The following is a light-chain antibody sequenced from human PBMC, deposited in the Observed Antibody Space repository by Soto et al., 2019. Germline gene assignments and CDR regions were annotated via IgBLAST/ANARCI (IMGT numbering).Light chain of an antibody. CDR1: QSVTSE. CDR3: QQYNRHSHWA. J-gene: IGKJ1*01. V-gene: IGKV1-5*03. CDR2: QAS. Sequence: DIQMTQSPSTLSASVGDRVTITCRASQSVTSELAWYQQKPGKAPKLLIYQASSLESGVPSRFSGSGFGTEFTLTIGSLQPDDFATYYCQQYNRHSHWAFGQGTKVEIK.